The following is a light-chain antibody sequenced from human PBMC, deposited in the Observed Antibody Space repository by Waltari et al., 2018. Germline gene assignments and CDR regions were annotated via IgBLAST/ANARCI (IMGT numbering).Light chain of an antibody. CDR1: SGHSSNV. CDR2: VNRDGSH. CDR3: QTGGHGTWV. V-gene: IGLV4-69*01. J-gene: IGLJ3*02. Sequence: QLVLTQSPSASASLGASVKLTCTLSSGHSSNVIAWHQQQPEKGPRYLMKVNRDGSHRKGDEIPDRFSGSSSGAERYLTISSVQSEDEADYYCQTGGHGTWVFGGGTKLTVL.